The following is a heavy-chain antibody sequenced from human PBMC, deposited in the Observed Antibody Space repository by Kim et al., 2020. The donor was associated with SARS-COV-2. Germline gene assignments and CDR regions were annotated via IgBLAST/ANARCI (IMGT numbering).Heavy chain of an antibody. D-gene: IGHD3-16*01. V-gene: IGHV3-33*01. CDR2: IWYDGSNK. Sequence: GGSLRLSCAASGFTFSSYGMHWVRQAPGKGLEWVAVIWYDGSNKYYADSVKGRFTISRDNSKNTLYLQMNSLRAEDTAVYYCARNGGRQNYFDYWGQGTLVTVSS. CDR1: GFTFSSYG. CDR3: ARNGGRQNYFDY. J-gene: IGHJ4*02.